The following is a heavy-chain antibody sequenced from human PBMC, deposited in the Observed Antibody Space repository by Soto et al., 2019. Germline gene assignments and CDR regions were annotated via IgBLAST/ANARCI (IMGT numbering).Heavy chain of an antibody. J-gene: IGHJ3*02. CDR1: GGSISSGNW. Sequence: SENLSVTCAVCGGSISSGNWWSWVRQPPGKGLEWIGEIYHSGSTNYNPSLKSRVTISVDKSKNQFSLKLSSVTAADTAVYYCARVLGNDAFDIWGQGTMVT. D-gene: IGHD3-3*02. V-gene: IGHV4-4*02. CDR3: ARVLGNDAFDI. CDR2: IYHSGST.